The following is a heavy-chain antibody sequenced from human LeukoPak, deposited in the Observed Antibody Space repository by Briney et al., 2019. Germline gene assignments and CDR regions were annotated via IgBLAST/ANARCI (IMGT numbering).Heavy chain of an antibody. CDR3: ARGPPTMIVVVNGYFDL. CDR2: INHSGST. CDR1: GGSFSGYY. D-gene: IGHD3-22*01. J-gene: IGHJ2*01. Sequence: SKTLSLTCAVYGGSFSGYYWSWIRQPPGKGLEWIGEINHSGSTNYNPSLKSRVTISVDTSKNQFSLKLSSVTAADTAVYYCARGPPTMIVVVNGYFDLWGRGALVTVSS. V-gene: IGHV4-34*01.